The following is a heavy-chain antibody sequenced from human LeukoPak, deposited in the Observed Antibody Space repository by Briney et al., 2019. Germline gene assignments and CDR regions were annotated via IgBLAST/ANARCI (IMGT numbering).Heavy chain of an antibody. V-gene: IGHV3-23*01. D-gene: IGHD6-19*01. CDR3: ASLNSFRSISSGWHKYTGNYYYGMDV. Sequence: GGALRLSCAASGFTFSSYAMSWVRQAPGKGREWVSAISVIGGSAYYADSVKGRFTISIDNSKNTLYLQMKSLRADETAVYSCASLNSFRSISSGWHKYTGNYYYGMDVWGQGTRVPVSS. J-gene: IGHJ6*02. CDR1: GFTFSSYA. CDR2: ISVIGGSA.